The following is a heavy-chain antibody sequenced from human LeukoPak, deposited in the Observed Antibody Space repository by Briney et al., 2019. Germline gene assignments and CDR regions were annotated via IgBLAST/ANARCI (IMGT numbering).Heavy chain of an antibody. V-gene: IGHV3-23*01. CDR3: AKEGNSFGFDH. D-gene: IGHD5-18*01. CDR2: ISGSGDSP. CDR1: GFTFSSYG. Sequence: GGSLRLSCAASGFTFSSYGMTWVRQAPGKGLEWVSSISGSGDSPYYADSVKGRFTISRDNSRNTLFLQMNSLRAEDTAVYYCAKEGNSFGFDHWGRGTLVTVSS. J-gene: IGHJ4*02.